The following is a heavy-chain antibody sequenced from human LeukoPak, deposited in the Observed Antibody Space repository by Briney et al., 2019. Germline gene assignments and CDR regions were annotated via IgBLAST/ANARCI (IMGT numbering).Heavy chain of an antibody. J-gene: IGHJ6*03. CDR2: ISGSGGST. CDR1: GFTFSSYA. CDR3: AKTLDTDRGVYYYYYMDV. V-gene: IGHV3-23*01. Sequence: GGSLRLSCAASGFTFSSYAMSWVRQAPGKGLEWVSAISGSGGSTYYADSVKGRFTISRDNSKNTLYLQMNSLRAEDTAVYYCAKTLDTDRGVYYYYYMDVWGKGTTVTVSS. D-gene: IGHD5-18*01.